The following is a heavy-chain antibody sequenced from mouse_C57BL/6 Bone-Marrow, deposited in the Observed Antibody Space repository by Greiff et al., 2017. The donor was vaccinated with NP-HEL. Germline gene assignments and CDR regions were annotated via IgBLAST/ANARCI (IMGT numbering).Heavy chain of an antibody. V-gene: IGHV1-22*01. CDR1: GYTFTDYN. D-gene: IGHD1-1*01. CDR3: ARPHYYGSDY. J-gene: IGHJ2*01. Sequence: EVQLQQSGPELVKPGASVKMSCKASGYTFTDYNMHWVKQSHGQSLEWIGYINPNNGGTSYNQKFKGKATLTVNKSSSTAYMELRSLTSEDSAVYYCARPHYYGSDYWGQGTTLTVSS. CDR2: INPNNGGT.